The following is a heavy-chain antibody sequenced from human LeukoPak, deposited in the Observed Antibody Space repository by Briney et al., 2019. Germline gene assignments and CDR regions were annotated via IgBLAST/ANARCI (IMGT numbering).Heavy chain of an antibody. CDR2: IYYSGST. J-gene: IGHJ4*02. CDR1: GGSISSSSYY. Sequence: SETLSLTCTVSGGSISSSSYYWGWIRQPPGKGLEWIGSIYYSGSTYYNPSLKSRVTISVDTSKNQFSLKLSSVTAADTAVYYCARQEIAAAGTVNFDYWGQGTLVTVSS. CDR3: ARQEIAAAGTVNFDY. V-gene: IGHV4-39*01. D-gene: IGHD6-13*01.